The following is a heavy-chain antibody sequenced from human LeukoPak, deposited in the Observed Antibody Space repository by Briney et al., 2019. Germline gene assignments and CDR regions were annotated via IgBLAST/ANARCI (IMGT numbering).Heavy chain of an antibody. CDR2: ISYDGSNK. CDR3: AKDITLSSGYSGAFDI. D-gene: IGHD3-22*01. J-gene: IGHJ3*02. Sequence: GRSLRLSCAASGFTFSSCGMHWVRQAPGKGLEWVAVISYDGSNKYYADSVKGRFTISRDNSKNTLYLQMNSLRAEDTAVYYCAKDITLSSGYSGAFDIWGQGTMVTVSS. CDR1: GFTFSSCG. V-gene: IGHV3-30*18.